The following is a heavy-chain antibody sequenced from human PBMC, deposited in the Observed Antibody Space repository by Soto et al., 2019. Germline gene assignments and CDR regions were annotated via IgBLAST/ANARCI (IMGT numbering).Heavy chain of an antibody. Sequence: GGSLRLSCAASGFTFSNYGMTWVRQAPGKGLEWVSGISDRGNKTNYADSVKGRFTISRDNAKNTLYVQMNDLRADDTAVYYCAKDQKAMVRGVGLDQYSYAMGVWGQGTTVTVSS. J-gene: IGHJ6*02. CDR3: AKDQKAMVRGVGLDQYSYAMGV. CDR1: GFTFSNYG. V-gene: IGHV3-23*01. D-gene: IGHD3-10*01. CDR2: ISDRGNKT.